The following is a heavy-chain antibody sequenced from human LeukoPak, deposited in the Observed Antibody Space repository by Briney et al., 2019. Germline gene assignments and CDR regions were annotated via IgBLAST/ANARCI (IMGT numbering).Heavy chain of an antibody. V-gene: IGHV4-59*01. J-gene: IGHJ5*02. CDR2: IYYSGST. Sequence: PSETVSLTCTVSGCSISSYYWSWIRQPQGKGLEWIGYIYYSGSTNYNPSLKSRVTISVDTSKNQFSLKLSSVTAADTAVYYCARDPYSSGWRGFDPCGQGALVTVSS. D-gene: IGHD6-19*01. CDR1: GCSISSYY. CDR3: ARDPYSSGWRGFDP.